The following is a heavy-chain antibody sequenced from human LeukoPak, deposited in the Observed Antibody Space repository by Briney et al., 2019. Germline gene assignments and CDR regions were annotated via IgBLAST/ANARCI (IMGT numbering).Heavy chain of an antibody. CDR1: GYTFTSYG. CDR2: ISADNANT. D-gene: IGHD6-13*01. CDR3: ARIGVSIAAAGRYTDAFDI. Sequence: GASVKVSCKASGYTFTSYGISWVRQAPGQGLEWMGWISADNANTNYAQKLQGRVTMTTDTSTSTAYIELRSLRSDDTAVYYCARIGVSIAAAGRYTDAFDIWGQGTMVTVSS. J-gene: IGHJ3*02. V-gene: IGHV1-18*01.